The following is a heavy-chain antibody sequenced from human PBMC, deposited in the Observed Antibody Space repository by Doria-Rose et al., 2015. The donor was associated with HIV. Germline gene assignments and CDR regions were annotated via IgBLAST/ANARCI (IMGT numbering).Heavy chain of an antibody. CDR3: AREAVAGSVYFNY. CDR2: INEDGSEK. V-gene: IGHV3-7*01. J-gene: IGHJ4*02. Sequence: VQAGGGLVHPGESLRLSCAASGFPFSNFWMTWVRQAPGKGLEWVANINEDGSEKYYVDSVKARFTISRDNAKNSLYLQMNTVRAEDTAMYYCAREAVAGSVYFNYWGQGTRGTVSS. CDR1: GFPFSNFW. D-gene: IGHD6-19*01.